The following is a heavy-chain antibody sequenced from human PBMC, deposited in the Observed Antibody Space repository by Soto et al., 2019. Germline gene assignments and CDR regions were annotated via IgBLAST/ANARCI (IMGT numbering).Heavy chain of an antibody. J-gene: IGHJ6*03. Sequence: QVQLQESGPGLVKPSQTLSLTCTVSGGSISSGGYYWSWIRQHPGTGLEWLGYIYYSGSTYYNPSRKPLLTISVDTSKNQFSLTLSSVTASDTAVYYCARARSEDYIWGSLYYYYCMYVWGKGTTGTVS. V-gene: IGHV4-31*01. D-gene: IGHD3-16*01. CDR3: ARARSEDYIWGSLYYYYCMYV. CDR1: GGSISSGGYY. CDR2: IYYSGST.